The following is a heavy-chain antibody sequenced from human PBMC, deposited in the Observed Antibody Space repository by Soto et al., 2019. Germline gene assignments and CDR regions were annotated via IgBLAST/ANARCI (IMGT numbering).Heavy chain of an antibody. D-gene: IGHD6-6*01. CDR1: DGSISSSSYY. J-gene: IGHJ6*02. CDR3: ARQASSSDYYYYYGMDV. Sequence: SETLSLTCTVSDGSISSSSYYWGWIRLPPGKGLEWIGSIYYSGSTYYNPSLKSRVTISVDTSKNQFSLKLSSVTAADTAVYYCARQASSSDYYYYYGMDVWGQGTTVTVSS. CDR2: IYYSGST. V-gene: IGHV4-39*01.